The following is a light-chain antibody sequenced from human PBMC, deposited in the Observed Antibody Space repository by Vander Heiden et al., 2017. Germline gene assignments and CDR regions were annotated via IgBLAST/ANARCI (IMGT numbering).Light chain of an antibody. CDR2: EVS. J-gene: IGLJ1*01. CDR1: SSDVGSYNL. Sequence: QSALTQPASVSGSPGQSITISCTGTSSDVGSYNLVSWYQQHPGKAPKLMIYEVSKRPSGVSNRFSGSKSGTTASLTISGLQAEDEADYYCCSYAGSSTYVCGTGTKVTVL. V-gene: IGLV2-23*02. CDR3: CSYAGSSTYV.